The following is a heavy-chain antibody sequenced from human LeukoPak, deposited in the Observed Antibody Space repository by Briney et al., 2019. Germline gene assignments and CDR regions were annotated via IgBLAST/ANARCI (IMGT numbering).Heavy chain of an antibody. CDR2: INHSGST. Sequence: SETLSLTCAVYGGSFSGYYWSWIRQPPGKGLEWIGEINHSGSTNYNPSLKSRVTISVDTSKNQFSLKLSSVTAADTAVYYCAREGSGSYYALDHWGQGTLVTVSS. D-gene: IGHD1-26*01. CDR3: AREGSGSYYALDH. V-gene: IGHV4-34*01. CDR1: GGSFSGYY. J-gene: IGHJ4*02.